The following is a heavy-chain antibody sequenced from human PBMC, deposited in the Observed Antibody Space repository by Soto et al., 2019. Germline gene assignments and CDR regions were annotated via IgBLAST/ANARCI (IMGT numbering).Heavy chain of an antibody. CDR2: VSPTGNTK. J-gene: IGHJ3*01. Sequence: QAQLVESGGGLVKPGGSRRLSCAASGFTFSDHHMSWIRQAPGQGLEWISYVSPTGNTKFVADSVKGGFTVSRDNAKKSLFLQMDSLRLEDTGVDYCARDIHHADAFGVWCRGTLFSVSS. V-gene: IGHV3-11*01. CDR1: GFTFSDHH. CDR3: ARDIHHADAFGV.